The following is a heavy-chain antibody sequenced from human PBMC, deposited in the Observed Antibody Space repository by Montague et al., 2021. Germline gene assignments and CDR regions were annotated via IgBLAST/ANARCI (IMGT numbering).Heavy chain of an antibody. Sequence: SDTLSLTRTVSRSLINSDYYWGWIRQAPGKGLEWMGSVSHGGRTXYNPSLKSRVTISVDTSNNHFSLKLSSVTAADTAMYYCARERDRYYYMDIWGKGTTITVSS. V-gene: IGHV4-38-2*02. CDR1: RSLINSDYY. CDR2: VSHGGRT. CDR3: ARERDRYYYMDI. J-gene: IGHJ6*03.